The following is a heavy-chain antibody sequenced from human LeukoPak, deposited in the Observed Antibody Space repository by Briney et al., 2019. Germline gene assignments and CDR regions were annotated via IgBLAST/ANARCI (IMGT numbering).Heavy chain of an antibody. CDR1: GFIFRNYG. CDR3: ARRAGAYSHPYDY. CDR2: VSPNGETA. J-gene: IGHJ4*02. V-gene: IGHV3-23*01. Sequence: TGGSLRLSCAASGFIFRNYGMNWVRQPPGKGLEWVSGVSPNGETAYYADSVKGRFTISRDNSKNTVYLQVRSLRAEDTAVYYCARRAGAYSHPYDYWGQGTLVTVSS. D-gene: IGHD4/OR15-4a*01.